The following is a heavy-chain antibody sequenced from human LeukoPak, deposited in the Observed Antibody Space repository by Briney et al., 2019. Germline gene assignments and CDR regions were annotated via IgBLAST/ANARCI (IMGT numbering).Heavy chain of an antibody. V-gene: IGHV3-48*02. CDR1: GFTFSSYS. CDR2: ISRTSTTI. D-gene: IGHD1-26*01. CDR3: ARDVGATLGYFDY. Sequence: GGSLGLSCAVSGFTFSSYSMNWVRQAPGKGLECVSYISRTSTTIYYADSVKGRFTISRDYAKNSLYLQMNSLRDEDTAVYYCARDVGATLGYFDYWGQGTLVAVSS. J-gene: IGHJ4*02.